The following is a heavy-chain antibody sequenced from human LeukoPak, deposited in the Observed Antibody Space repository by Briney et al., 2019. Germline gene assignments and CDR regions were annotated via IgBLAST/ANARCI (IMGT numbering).Heavy chain of an antibody. CDR3: ARVVIDVYYYYYMDV. V-gene: IGHV4-59*01. Sequence: SETLSLTCTVSGGSISSYYWSWIRQPPGKGLEWIGYIYYSGSTNYNPSLKSRVTISVDTSKNQFSLKLSSVTAADTAVYYCARVVIDVYYYYYMDVWGKGTTVTVSS. D-gene: IGHD3-16*02. J-gene: IGHJ6*03. CDR1: GGSISSYY. CDR2: IYYSGST.